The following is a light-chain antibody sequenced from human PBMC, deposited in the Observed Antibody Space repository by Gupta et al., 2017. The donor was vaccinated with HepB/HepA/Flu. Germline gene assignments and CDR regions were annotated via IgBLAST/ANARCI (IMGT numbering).Light chain of an antibody. CDR3: CSYTTSATNLV. J-gene: IGLJ2*01. CDR2: YYN. CDR1: SSGVGIYYY. Sequence: SALTQPPSVSGSPGQSVSISCTGTSSGVGIYYYVSWYHQHPGTVPKPMIYYYNTQPTGVPDRFSASKSGNTATITTXGXQAEEDXDYYCCSYTTSATNLVFGGGTKLTVL. V-gene: IGLV2-5*01.